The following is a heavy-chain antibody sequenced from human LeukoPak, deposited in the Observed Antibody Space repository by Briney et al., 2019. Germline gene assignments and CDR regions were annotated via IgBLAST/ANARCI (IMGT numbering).Heavy chain of an antibody. CDR2: ISYDGSNK. D-gene: IGHD4-17*01. CDR3: AREDGDYYYYYGMDV. V-gene: IGHV3-30*04. J-gene: IGHJ6*02. Sequence: GRSLRLSCAASGFTFSSYAMHWVRQAPGKGLEWVAVISYDGSNKYYADSVKGRFTISRDNSKNTLYLQMNSLRAEDTAVYYCAREDGDYYYYYGMDVWGQGTTVTVSS. CDR1: GFTFSSYA.